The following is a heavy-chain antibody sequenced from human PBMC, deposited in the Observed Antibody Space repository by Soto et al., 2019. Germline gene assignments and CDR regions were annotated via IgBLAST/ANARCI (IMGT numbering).Heavy chain of an antibody. CDR3: ARISPLEWKLLFDY. J-gene: IGHJ4*02. Sequence: GGSLRLSCSASGFTFISYWMDWVRQAPGKGLEWVARINSCVSSTSYADSGKGRFTISRDNAKNTLYLEMNSLRAEDTAVYYCARISPLEWKLLFDYWGQGTLVTVSS. CDR1: GFTFISYW. V-gene: IGHV3-74*01. CDR2: INSCVSST. D-gene: IGHD1-26*01.